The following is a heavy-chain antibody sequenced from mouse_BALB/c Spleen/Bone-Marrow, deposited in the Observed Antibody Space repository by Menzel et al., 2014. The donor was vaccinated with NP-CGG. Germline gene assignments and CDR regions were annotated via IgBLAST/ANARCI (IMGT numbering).Heavy chain of an antibody. CDR2: ISYDGSN. CDR1: GYSITSGYY. CDR3: SRERTEGAMDS. V-gene: IGHV3-6*02. D-gene: IGHD3-3*01. Sequence: EVLLQQSGPGLVKPSQSLSLTCSVTGYSITSGYYWNWIRQFPGNRLEWMGYISYDGSNNYNPSLKNRVSITRDTSKNQFILRLISVTAEDSATYYCSRERTEGAMDSWGQGTSVTVSS. J-gene: IGHJ4*01.